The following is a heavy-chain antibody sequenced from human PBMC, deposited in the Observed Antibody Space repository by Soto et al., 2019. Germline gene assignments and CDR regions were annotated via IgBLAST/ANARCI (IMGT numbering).Heavy chain of an antibody. D-gene: IGHD6-13*01. V-gene: IGHV4-59*01. CDR2: IYYSGST. CDR3: ARLRHGGIAAAHLFDY. Sequence: SETLSLTCTVSGGSISSYYWSWIRRPPGKGLEWIGYIYYSGSTNYNPSLKSRVTISVDTSKNQFSLKLSSVTAADTAVYYCARLRHGGIAAAHLFDYWGQGTLVTVSS. CDR1: GGSISSYY. J-gene: IGHJ4*02.